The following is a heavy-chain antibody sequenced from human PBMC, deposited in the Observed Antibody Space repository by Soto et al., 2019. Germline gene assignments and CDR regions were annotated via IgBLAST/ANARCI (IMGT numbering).Heavy chain of an antibody. D-gene: IGHD3-9*01. J-gene: IGHJ4*02. CDR1: GFTFSSYA. CDR2: ISYDGSNK. CDR3: ARDPDYDNYFDY. Sequence: QVQLVESGGGVVQPGRSLRLSCAASGFTFSSYAMHWVRQAPGKGLEWVAVISYDGSNKYYADSVKGRFTISRDNSKNTLYLQMNSLRAEDTAVYYCARDPDYDNYFDYWGQGTLVTVSS. V-gene: IGHV3-30-3*01.